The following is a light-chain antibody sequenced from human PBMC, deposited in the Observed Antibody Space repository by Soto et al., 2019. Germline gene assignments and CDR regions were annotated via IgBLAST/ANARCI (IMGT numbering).Light chain of an antibody. CDR2: AAS. V-gene: IGKV3-20*01. J-gene: IGKJ2*01. CDR1: QSVSANF. Sequence: EIVLTQSPGTLSLSPGERATLSCRASQSVSANFVAWYQQKPGQPPRLFIFAASGRAAGIPDRFSGSGSGTDFTLTISRLEHEELAGEYWQQDGSAPYTFAQGTKRES. CDR3: QQDGSAPYT.